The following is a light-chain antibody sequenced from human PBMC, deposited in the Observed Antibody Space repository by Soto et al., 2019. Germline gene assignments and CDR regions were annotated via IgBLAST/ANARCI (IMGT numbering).Light chain of an antibody. CDR2: GAF. J-gene: IGKJ5*01. CDR1: QSVSSN. V-gene: IGKV3-15*01. Sequence: EIVMTQSPVTLSVSPGERVTLSCRASQSVSSNLAWYQQKPGQAPSLLIYGAFTRATGIPARFSGTGSGTEFTLTISSLQSEDFAVYYCQQYGSSHLFGQGTRLEIK. CDR3: QQYGSSHL.